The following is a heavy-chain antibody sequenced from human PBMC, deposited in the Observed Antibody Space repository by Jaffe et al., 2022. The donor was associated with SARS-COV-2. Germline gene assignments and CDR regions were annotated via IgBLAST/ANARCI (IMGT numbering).Heavy chain of an antibody. CDR1: GLTFSSYA. CDR2: ISYDGSNK. Sequence: QVQLVESGGGVVQPGRSLRLSCAASGLTFSSYAMHWVRQAPGKGLEWVAVISYDGSNKYYADSVRGRFTISRDNSKNTLYLQMNSLTAEDTAVYYCARDRFVAAAGYSFDYWGRGTLVTVSS. D-gene: IGHD6-13*01. CDR3: ARDRFVAAAGYSFDY. V-gene: IGHV3-30*04. J-gene: IGHJ4*02.